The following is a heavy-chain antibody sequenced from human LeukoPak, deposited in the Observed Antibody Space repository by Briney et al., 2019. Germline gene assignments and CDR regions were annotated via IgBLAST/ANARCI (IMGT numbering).Heavy chain of an antibody. CDR3: ARDYLVRGVPLNWFDP. CDR2: IKQDGSEK. J-gene: IGHJ5*02. V-gene: IGHV3-7*01. CDR1: GFTFSTYW. Sequence: GGSLRLSCEASGFTFSTYWMSWVRQAPGKGLEWVANIKQDGSEKYYVDSVKGRFTISRDNAKNSLYLQMNSLRAEDTAVYYCARDYLVRGVPLNWFDPWGQGTLVTVSS. D-gene: IGHD3-10*01.